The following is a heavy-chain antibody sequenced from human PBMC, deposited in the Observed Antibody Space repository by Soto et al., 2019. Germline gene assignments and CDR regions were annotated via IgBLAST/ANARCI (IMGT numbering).Heavy chain of an antibody. CDR2: ISYDGSNT. D-gene: IGHD2-2*01. V-gene: IGHV3-30-3*01. CDR3: ASCISTSCYLRWVSYGMDV. Sequence: QVQLVESGGGVVQPGRSLRLSCVASGFTFSSYAMHWVRQAPGKGLEWVAVISYDGSNTYYADSVKGRFTISRDNSKNTLYLQMNSLRAEDTAVYYCASCISTSCYLRWVSYGMDVWGQGTTVTVSS. CDR1: GFTFSSYA. J-gene: IGHJ6*02.